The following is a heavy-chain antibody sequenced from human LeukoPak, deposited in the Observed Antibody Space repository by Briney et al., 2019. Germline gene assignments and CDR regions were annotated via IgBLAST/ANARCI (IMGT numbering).Heavy chain of an antibody. CDR3: AKGDSSRGGYYFDY. D-gene: IGHD6-19*01. Sequence: GGSLRLSCAASGFTFSSYGMHWVRQAPGKGLEWVAVISYDGSNKYYADSVKGRFTISRDNSKNTLYLQMNSLRAEDTAVYYCAKGDSSRGGYYFDYWGQGTLVTVSS. V-gene: IGHV3-30*18. CDR2: ISYDGSNK. CDR1: GFTFSSYG. J-gene: IGHJ4*02.